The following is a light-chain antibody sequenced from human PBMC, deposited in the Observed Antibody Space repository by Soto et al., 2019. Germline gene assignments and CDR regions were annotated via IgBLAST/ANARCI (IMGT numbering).Light chain of an antibody. V-gene: IGKV1-5*01. Sequence: DVPMTQSPSTLSASVGDRVTITYRASQSISSWLAWYQQKPGKAPRFLIYDASTLESGVPSRFGGSGSGTEFTLTIYSLQPDDFATYYCQQYNSYPYTFGQGTKLEIK. CDR3: QQYNSYPYT. CDR1: QSISSW. CDR2: DAS. J-gene: IGKJ2*01.